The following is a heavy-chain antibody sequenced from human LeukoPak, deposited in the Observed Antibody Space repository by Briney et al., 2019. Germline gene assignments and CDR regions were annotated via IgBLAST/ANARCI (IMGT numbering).Heavy chain of an antibody. CDR1: GFTFTTYS. D-gene: IGHD4-17*01. J-gene: IGHJ6*03. V-gene: IGHV3-21*01. CDR3: AKGAGYGDLGYFYYMDV. Sequence: GGSLRLSCAASGFTFTTYSMNWVRQAPGKGLEWVSSISSSSSYIYYADSVKGRFTISRDNSRNTLYLQMNSLRAEDTAVYYCAKGAGYGDLGYFYYMDVWGKGTTVTVSS. CDR2: ISSSSSYI.